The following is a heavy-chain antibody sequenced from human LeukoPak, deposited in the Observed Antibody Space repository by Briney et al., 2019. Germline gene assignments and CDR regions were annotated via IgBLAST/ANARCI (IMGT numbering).Heavy chain of an antibody. CDR1: GFTFSTYT. Sequence: TGGSLRLSCAVSGFTFSTYTMNWVRQAPGKGLEWVSSISSSSNYIYYADSVRGRFTISRDNSKNTLYMQMNSLRAEDTAVYYCARILSSAWGELGYWGQGTLATVSS. V-gene: IGHV3-21*01. CDR2: ISSSSNYI. D-gene: IGHD6-19*01. CDR3: ARILSSAWGELGY. J-gene: IGHJ4*02.